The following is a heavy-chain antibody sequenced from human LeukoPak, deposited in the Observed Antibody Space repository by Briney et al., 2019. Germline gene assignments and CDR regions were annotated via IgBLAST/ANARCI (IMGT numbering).Heavy chain of an antibody. V-gene: IGHV4-34*01. Sequence: SETLSLTCAVYGVSFSGYYWSWIRQPPGKGLEWIGEINHSVSTNYNPSLKSRVTISVDTSKNQFSLKLSSVTAADTAVYYCARGRGETRTYYDYVWGSYRLDYWGQGTLVTVSS. D-gene: IGHD3-16*02. CDR1: GVSFSGYY. J-gene: IGHJ4*02. CDR2: INHSVST. CDR3: ARGRGETRTYYDYVWGSYRLDY.